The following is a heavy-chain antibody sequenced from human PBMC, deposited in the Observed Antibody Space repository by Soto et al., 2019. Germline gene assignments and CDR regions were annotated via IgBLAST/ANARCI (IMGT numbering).Heavy chain of an antibody. CDR3: ARSRLRANCSSTSCSRPYYYYGMDV. D-gene: IGHD2-2*01. Sequence: PSETLSLTCAVYGGSFSGYYWSWIRQPPGKGLEWIGEINHSGSTNYNPSLKSRVTISVDTSKNQFSLKLSSVTAADTAVYYCARSRLRANCSSTSCSRPYYYYGMDVWGQGTTVTVSS. CDR1: GGSFSGYY. J-gene: IGHJ6*02. CDR2: INHSGST. V-gene: IGHV4-34*01.